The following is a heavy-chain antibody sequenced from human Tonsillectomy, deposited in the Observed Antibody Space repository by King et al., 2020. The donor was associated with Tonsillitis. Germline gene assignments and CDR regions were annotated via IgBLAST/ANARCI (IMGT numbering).Heavy chain of an antibody. Sequence: QLQESGPGLVKPSETLSLPCTVSGGSISSYYLGLIRQPPGKGLEWVGYIYYSWSTNYNPSLKSRVTISVDTSKNQFSLKLSSVTAADTAVYYCARETVRDYYFDYWGQGTLVTVSS. V-gene: IGHV4-59*01. CDR1: GGSISSYY. CDR2: IYYSWST. D-gene: IGHD4-11*01. CDR3: ARETVRDYYFDY. J-gene: IGHJ4*02.